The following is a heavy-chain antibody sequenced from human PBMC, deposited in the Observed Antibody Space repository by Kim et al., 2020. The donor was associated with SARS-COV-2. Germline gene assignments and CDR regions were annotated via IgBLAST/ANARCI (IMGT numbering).Heavy chain of an antibody. J-gene: IGHJ4*02. V-gene: IGHV3-30*01. Sequence: SEDSVKGRFTSPRDNSKTTLYLQMNSLRAEDTAVYYCARLSSLRGGQADYWGQGTLVTVSS. D-gene: IGHD3-10*01. CDR3: ARLSSLRGGQADY.